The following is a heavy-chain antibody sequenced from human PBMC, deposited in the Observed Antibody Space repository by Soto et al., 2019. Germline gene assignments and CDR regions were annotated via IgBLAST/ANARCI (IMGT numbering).Heavy chain of an antibody. CDR1: GFTFSSYA. D-gene: IGHD3-10*01. J-gene: IGHJ5*02. Sequence: EVQLLESGGGLVQPGGSLRLSCAASGFTFSSYAMSWVRQAPGKGLEWVSAISGSGGSTYYADSVKGRFTISRDNSKNTLYLQMNSLRAEDTAVYYCAKDVGYYGSGGYYRNWFDPWGQGTLVTVSS. CDR2: ISGSGGST. V-gene: IGHV3-23*01. CDR3: AKDVGYYGSGGYYRNWFDP.